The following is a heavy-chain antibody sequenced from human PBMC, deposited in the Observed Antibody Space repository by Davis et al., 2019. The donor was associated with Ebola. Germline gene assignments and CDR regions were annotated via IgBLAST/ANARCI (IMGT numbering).Heavy chain of an antibody. CDR1: GGSISSYY. CDR2: IYYSGST. CDR3: ARGIRIYSNCEEYYFDY. D-gene: IGHD4-11*01. V-gene: IGHV4-59*01. J-gene: IGHJ4*02. Sequence: MPSETLSLTCTVSGGSISSYYWSWNRQPPGKGLEWIGYIYYSGSTNYNPSLKSRVTISVDTSKNQFSLKPPSVTAADTAVYYCARGIRIYSNCEEYYFDYWGQGTLVTVSS.